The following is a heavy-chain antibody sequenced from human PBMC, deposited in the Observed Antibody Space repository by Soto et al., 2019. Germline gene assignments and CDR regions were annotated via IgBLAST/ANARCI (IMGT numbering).Heavy chain of an antibody. CDR2: IYYSGST. D-gene: IGHD6-6*01. CDR1: GGSISSYY. CDR3: ARQGDSTSPFWY. J-gene: IGHJ4*02. V-gene: IGHV4-59*01. Sequence: SETLSLTCTASGGSISSYYSSWIRQPPGKGLEWIGYIYYSGSTNYNPSLKSRVTISVDTSKNQFSLKLSSVTAADTAIYYCARQGDSTSPFWYWGQGTLVTVSS.